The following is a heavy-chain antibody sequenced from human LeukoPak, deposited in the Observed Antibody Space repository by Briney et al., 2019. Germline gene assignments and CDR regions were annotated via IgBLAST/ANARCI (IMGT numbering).Heavy chain of an antibody. D-gene: IGHD3-16*01. CDR1: GFTLSNYW. Sequence: GGSLRLSCVASGFTLSNYWMNWVRQAPGKGLEWVASIKGDESEKKFVDSVRGRFTISRDNSQNSLFLQMNSLRAEDTAVYYCARGDEESVCRPSVYWGQRTLDAVSS. CDR2: IKGDESEK. V-gene: IGHV3-7*01. J-gene: IGHJ4*02. CDR3: ARGDEESVCRPSVY.